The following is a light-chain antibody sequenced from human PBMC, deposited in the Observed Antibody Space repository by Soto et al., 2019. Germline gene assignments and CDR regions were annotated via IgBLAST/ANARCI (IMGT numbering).Light chain of an antibody. CDR3: QQYNNWPPLT. CDR1: QSFRSN. V-gene: IGKV3-15*01. J-gene: IGKJ4*01. CDR2: GAS. Sequence: EIVMTQSPATLSVSPGERATLSCRASQSFRSNLAWYQQKPGQAPRLLIYGASTSATGIPARFSGSGSGTEFTLTSRRLQSEDFAVYYCQQYNNWPPLTFGGGTKVEI.